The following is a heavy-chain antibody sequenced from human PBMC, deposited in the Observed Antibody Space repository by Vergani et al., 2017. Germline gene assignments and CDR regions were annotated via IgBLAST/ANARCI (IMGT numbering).Heavy chain of an antibody. CDR2: IYYSGST. V-gene: IGHV4-59*01. CDR3: ARVGGDYTLYYYYYDMDV. D-gene: IGHD4-17*01. CDR1: GGSISSYY. Sequence: QVQLQESGPGLVKPSETLSLTCTVSGGSISSYYWSWIRQPPGKGLEWIGYIYYSGSTNYNPSLKSRVTISVDTSKNQFSLKLSSVTAADTAVYYCARVGGDYTLYYYYYDMDVWGKGTTVTVSS. J-gene: IGHJ6*03.